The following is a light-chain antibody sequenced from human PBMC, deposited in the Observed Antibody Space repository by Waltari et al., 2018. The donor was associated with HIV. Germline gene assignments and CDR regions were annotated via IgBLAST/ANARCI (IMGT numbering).Light chain of an antibody. Sequence: IQMTQSPSSLSASLGDRVTITCRASPDIGNDLGWYQQKPGEAPKRLIAGASSLQSGVPPTCSGSGSGTEFTLTITNLQPEDFANYYCLQHKDYPWTFGQGTRVEVK. J-gene: IGKJ1*01. V-gene: IGKV1-17*02. CDR2: GAS. CDR1: PDIGND. CDR3: LQHKDYPWT.